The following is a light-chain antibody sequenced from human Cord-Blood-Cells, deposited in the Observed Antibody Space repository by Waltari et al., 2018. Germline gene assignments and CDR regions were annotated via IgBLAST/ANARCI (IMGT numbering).Light chain of an antibody. V-gene: IGLV2-23*03. CDR2: GGS. J-gene: IGLJ2*01. Sequence: QSALTQPASVSGSPGQSITISCTGTSSDVGSYNLVSWDQQHPGKAPKLMIYGGSKRPSGVSNLFSGSKSGNTASLTISGLQAEDEADYYCCSYAGSSTFVVFGGGTKLTVL. CDR1: SSDVGSYNL. CDR3: CSYAGSSTFVV.